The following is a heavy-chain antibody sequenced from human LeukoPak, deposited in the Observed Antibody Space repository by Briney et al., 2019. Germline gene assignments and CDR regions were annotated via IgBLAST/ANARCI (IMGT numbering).Heavy chain of an antibody. Sequence: ASVKVSCKASGYTFTSYDINWVRQATGQGLEWMGWMNPNSGNTGYAQKFQGRVTITRNTSISTAYMELSSLRSEDTAVYYCARTVTEDYYYGMDVWGQGTTVTVSS. J-gene: IGHJ6*02. V-gene: IGHV1-8*01. CDR2: MNPNSGNT. D-gene: IGHD2-21*02. CDR1: GYTFTSYD. CDR3: ARTVTEDYYYGMDV.